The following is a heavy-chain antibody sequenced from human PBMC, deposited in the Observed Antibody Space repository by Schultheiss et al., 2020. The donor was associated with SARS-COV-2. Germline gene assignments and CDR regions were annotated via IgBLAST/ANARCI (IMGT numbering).Heavy chain of an antibody. J-gene: IGHJ4*02. V-gene: IGHV4-39*07. CDR3: ARVGSGWYLEFDY. CDR2: INHSGST. D-gene: IGHD6-13*01. Sequence: SQTLSLTCTVSGGSICSGGYYWSWIRQPPGKGLEWIGEINHSGSTNYNPSLKSRVTISVDTSKNQFSLKLSSVTAADTAVYYCARVGSGWYLEFDYWGQGTLVTVSS. CDR1: GGSICSGGYY.